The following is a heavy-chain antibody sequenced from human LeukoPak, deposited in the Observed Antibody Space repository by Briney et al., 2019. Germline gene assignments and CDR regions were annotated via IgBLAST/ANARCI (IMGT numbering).Heavy chain of an antibody. J-gene: IGHJ4*02. CDR2: IKQDGGET. Sequence: GGSLRLSCVVSGFTFSHYEMIWVRQAPGKGLEWVANIKQDGGETYYIDSVKGRFTISRDNAKNSVYLEMNSLRAEDTALYYCGMDRVIITDWGQGALVTVSS. CDR1: GFTFSHYE. V-gene: IGHV3-7*01. CDR3: GMDRVIITD. D-gene: IGHD3-10*01.